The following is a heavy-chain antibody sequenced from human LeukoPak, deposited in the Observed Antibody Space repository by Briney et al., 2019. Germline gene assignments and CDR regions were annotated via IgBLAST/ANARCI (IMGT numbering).Heavy chain of an antibody. Sequence: GGSLRLSCAASGFTLSSYEMNWVRQAPGKGLEWVSYISSSGSIKYYADSVKGRFTISRDNAKNSLYLQMSSLRAEDTAVYYCARMYHYYFDYWGQGTLVTVSS. J-gene: IGHJ4*02. V-gene: IGHV3-48*03. CDR1: GFTLSSYE. D-gene: IGHD2-2*01. CDR3: ARMYHYYFDY. CDR2: ISSSGSIK.